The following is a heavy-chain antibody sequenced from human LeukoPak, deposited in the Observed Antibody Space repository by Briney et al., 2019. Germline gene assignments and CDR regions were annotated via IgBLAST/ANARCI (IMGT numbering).Heavy chain of an antibody. J-gene: IGHJ4*02. CDR1: GGTFSSYA. V-gene: IGHV1-69*05. CDR2: IIPIFGTA. D-gene: IGHD1-1*01. CDR3: ARGRRDGTTYYFDY. Sequence: GASVKVSCKASGGTFSSYAISWVRQAPGQGLEWMGGIIPIFGTANYAQKFQGRVTITTDEPTSTAYMELSSLRSEDTAVYYCARGRRDGTTYYFDYWGQGTLVTVSS.